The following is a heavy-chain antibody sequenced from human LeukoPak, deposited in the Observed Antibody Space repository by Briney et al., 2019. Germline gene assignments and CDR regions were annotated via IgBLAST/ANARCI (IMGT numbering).Heavy chain of an antibody. Sequence: ASVKVSCKASGYTFTSNYMHWVRQAPGQGLEWMGIINPSGVSTNYAQKFQGRVTMTSDMSTSTVYMELSSLRSEDTAVYYCARNHDSSGYTFDYWGQGTLVTVSS. J-gene: IGHJ4*02. CDR3: ARNHDSSGYTFDY. D-gene: IGHD3-22*01. CDR2: INPSGVST. CDR1: GYTFTSNY. V-gene: IGHV1-46*01.